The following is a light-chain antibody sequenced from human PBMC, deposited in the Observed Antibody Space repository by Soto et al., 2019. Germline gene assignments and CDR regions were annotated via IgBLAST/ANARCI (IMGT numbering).Light chain of an antibody. CDR2: KAS. J-gene: IGKJ2*01. V-gene: IGKV1-5*03. Sequence: DIQMTQSPSTLSASVGDRVTITCRSSQSISSWLAWYQQKPGKDPKLLSYKASSLESGVPSRFSGSGSGTEFTLTIRSLQPDDFATYYGQQYNSYPYTFGQGTKLEIK. CDR1: QSISSW. CDR3: QQYNSYPYT.